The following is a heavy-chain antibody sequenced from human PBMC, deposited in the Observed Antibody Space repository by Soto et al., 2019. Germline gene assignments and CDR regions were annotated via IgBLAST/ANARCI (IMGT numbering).Heavy chain of an antibody. V-gene: IGHV2-26*01. CDR1: GFSLTNNKMG. CDR3: ARISGGSPYYYAMDV. Sequence: QVTLKESGPVLVKPTETLTLTCTVSGFSLTNNKMGVSWIRQPPGKALEWLANIFSSDEKSYSTSLKSRVTTSPDTPKSHVVLKVTNMDPVDTATYYCARISGGSPYYYAMDVWGQGTTVTVSS. J-gene: IGHJ6*02. CDR2: IFSSDEK. D-gene: IGHD3-10*01.